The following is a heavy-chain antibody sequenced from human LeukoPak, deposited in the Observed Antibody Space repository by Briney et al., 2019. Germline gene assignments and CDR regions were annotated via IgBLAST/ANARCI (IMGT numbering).Heavy chain of an antibody. Sequence: PWETLSLTCTVSGGSISGYYWSWIRQPAGKGLEWIGRIYTSGSTNYNPSLKSRVTMSVDTSKNQFSLKLSPVTAADTAVYYCARDVGYCSSTSCRYYYYYYMDVWGKGTTVTVSS. V-gene: IGHV4-4*07. CDR1: GGSISGYY. CDR2: IYTSGST. D-gene: IGHD2-2*01. CDR3: ARDVGYCSSTSCRYYYYYYMDV. J-gene: IGHJ6*03.